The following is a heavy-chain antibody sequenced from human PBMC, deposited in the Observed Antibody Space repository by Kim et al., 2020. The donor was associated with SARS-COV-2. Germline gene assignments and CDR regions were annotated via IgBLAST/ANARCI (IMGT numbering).Heavy chain of an antibody. CDR3: AKDRAYSSTAQNFDS. CDR2: ISASGVSA. Sequence: GGSLRLSCAASGFTFSSYVMNWVRQAPGKGLEWVSGISASGVSAFYADSVDGRFTVSRDNSKNTLYLQLNSLRAEDTAVYFCAKDRAYSSTAQNFDSWGQGTLVTVSS. CDR1: GFTFSSYV. V-gene: IGHV3-23*01. J-gene: IGHJ4*02. D-gene: IGHD6-19*01.